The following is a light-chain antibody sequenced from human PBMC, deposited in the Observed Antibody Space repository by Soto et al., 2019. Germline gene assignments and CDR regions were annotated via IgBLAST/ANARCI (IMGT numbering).Light chain of an antibody. CDR1: QSISSW. CDR2: DAS. Sequence: DIQMTQSPSTLSSSVGDRVTITCRASQSISSWLAWYQQKPGKAPKLLIYDASSLESGVPSRFSGSGSGTEFTITISSLQPDDFATYYCQQYNSYPPWTFGQGTKVEIK. CDR3: QQYNSYPPWT. J-gene: IGKJ1*01. V-gene: IGKV1-5*01.